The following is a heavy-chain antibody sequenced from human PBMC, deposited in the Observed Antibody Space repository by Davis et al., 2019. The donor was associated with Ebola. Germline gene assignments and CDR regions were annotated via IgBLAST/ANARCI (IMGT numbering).Heavy chain of an antibody. CDR3: ARDRTRITGTKILRTWFDP. CDR2: INPNSGGT. CDR1: GYTFTGYY. J-gene: IGHJ5*02. D-gene: IGHD1-7*01. Sequence: ASVKVSCKASGYTFTGYYMHWVRQAPGQGLEWMGWINPNSGGTNYAQKFQGRVTMTRDTSISTAYMELSRLRSDDTAVYYCARDRTRITGTKILRTWFDPWGQGTLVTVSS. V-gene: IGHV1-2*02.